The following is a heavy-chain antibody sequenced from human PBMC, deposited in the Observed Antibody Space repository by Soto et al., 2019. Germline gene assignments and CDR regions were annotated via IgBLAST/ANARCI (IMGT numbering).Heavy chain of an antibody. CDR2: TYYRSKWYN. Sequence: SQTLSLTCAIFGDSVSSNSAAWNWIRQSPSRGLEWLGRTYYRSKWYNDYAVSVKSRITINPDTSKNQFSLQLNSGTPEDTAVYYCARDARPDQNIGYDSPAYNDDYMDVWGKGTTVTVSS. CDR3: ARDARPDQNIGYDSPAYNDDYMDV. CDR1: GDSVSSNSAA. D-gene: IGHD5-12*01. J-gene: IGHJ6*03. V-gene: IGHV6-1*01.